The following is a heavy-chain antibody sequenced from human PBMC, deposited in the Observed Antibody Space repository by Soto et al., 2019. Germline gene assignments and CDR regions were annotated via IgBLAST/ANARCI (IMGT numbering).Heavy chain of an antibody. CDR1: GDSISTFY. V-gene: IGHV4-59*01. CDR3: ARGRTVRNYADDSSDYFYFFDY. CDR2: VYYTGST. D-gene: IGHD3-22*01. J-gene: IGHJ4*02. Sequence: TLSLTCTVSGDSISTFYWGWMRQSPGKELEWIGYVYYTGSTNYNPSLKSRVTISVDRSKNQFSLKLTSANAADTAVYYCARGRTVRNYADDSSDYFYFFDYWGQGTKVTVYS.